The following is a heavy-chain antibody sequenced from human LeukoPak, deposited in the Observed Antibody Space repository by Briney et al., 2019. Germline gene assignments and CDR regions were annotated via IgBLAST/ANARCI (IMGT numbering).Heavy chain of an antibody. V-gene: IGHV1-2*02. J-gene: IGHJ4*02. CDR3: ARAVGSTNSLYDY. CDR2: INPHSGGT. CDR1: GYTLTGYY. D-gene: IGHD2-15*01. Sequence: ASVKVSCKASGYTLTGYYMHWVRQAPGQGLEWMGWINPHSGGTNYAQKFQGRVTMTRDTSISTAYMELSRLTSDDTAVYYCARAVGSTNSLYDYWGQGTLVTVSS.